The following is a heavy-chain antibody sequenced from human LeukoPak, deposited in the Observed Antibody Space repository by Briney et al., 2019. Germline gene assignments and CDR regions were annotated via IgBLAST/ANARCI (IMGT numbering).Heavy chain of an antibody. CDR2: NKNKASSYTT. D-gene: IGHD1/OR15-1a*01. CDR1: GFNFRDHY. J-gene: IGHJ6*02. Sequence: GGSQRLSCAASGFNFRDHYIDRVREAPGKGLEWGGRNKNKASSYTTEYPASVEGRFTISRDVSESSLYLQMNSLSTEDTAVYYCGRIAINANNGMDVWGQGTTVTVSS. V-gene: IGHV3-72*01. CDR3: GRIAINANNGMDV.